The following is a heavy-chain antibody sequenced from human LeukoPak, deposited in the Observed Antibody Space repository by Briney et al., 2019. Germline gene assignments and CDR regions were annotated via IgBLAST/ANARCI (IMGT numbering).Heavy chain of an antibody. Sequence: SVKVSCKASGGTFSSYAISWVRQAPGQGLEWMGRIIPILGIANYAQKFQGRVTITADKSTSTAYMELSSLRSEDTAVYYCARGMTGAASVNDYWGQGTLVTVSS. CDR2: IIPILGIA. J-gene: IGHJ4*02. D-gene: IGHD3-9*01. CDR1: GGTFSSYA. V-gene: IGHV1-69*04. CDR3: ARGMTGAASVNDY.